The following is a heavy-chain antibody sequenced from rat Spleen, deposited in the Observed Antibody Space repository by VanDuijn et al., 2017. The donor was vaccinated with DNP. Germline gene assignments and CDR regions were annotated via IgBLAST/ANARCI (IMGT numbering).Heavy chain of an antibody. J-gene: IGHJ3*01. Sequence: EVQLVESGGGLVQPGRSLKLSCAASGFIFSNYYMAWVRQAPKKGLEWVATISTSGSRAYYPDSVKGRFTISRDDAKSSLYLQMNSLKSEDTATYYCARSRLPGYYPFACWGQGTLVTVSS. V-gene: IGHV5-25*01. CDR2: ISTSGSRA. D-gene: IGHD1-4*01. CDR3: ARSRLPGYYPFAC. CDR1: GFIFSNYY.